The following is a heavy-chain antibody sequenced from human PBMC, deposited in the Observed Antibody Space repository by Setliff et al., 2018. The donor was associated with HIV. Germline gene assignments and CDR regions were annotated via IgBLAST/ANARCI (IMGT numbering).Heavy chain of an antibody. CDR3: VRGPHTSSWYGGYAFDI. CDR2: INHSGST. Sequence: SSETLSLTCTVSGGAFSSGIYYWSWIRRPPGKGLEWIGEINHSGSTNYNPSLTSRVTSSIDTSQNQFSLKLTSVTAADTAVYYCVRGPHTSSWYGGYAFDIWGQGTMVTVSS. CDR1: GGAFSSGIYY. V-gene: IGHV4-61*01. J-gene: IGHJ3*02. D-gene: IGHD6-13*01.